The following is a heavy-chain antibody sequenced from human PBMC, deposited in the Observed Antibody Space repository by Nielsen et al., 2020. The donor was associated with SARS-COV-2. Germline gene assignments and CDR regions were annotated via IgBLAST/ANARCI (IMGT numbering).Heavy chain of an antibody. D-gene: IGHD3-10*01. Sequence: CQAPGKGLEWIGYIHFSGNTYYNPSLKSRVTMSVDTSKNQFSLNLTSVTAADTALYYCARDVRGTVRGGFDNWGQGTLVTVSS. V-gene: IGHV4-31*02. J-gene: IGHJ4*02. CDR3: ARDVRGTVRGGFDN. CDR2: IHFSGNT.